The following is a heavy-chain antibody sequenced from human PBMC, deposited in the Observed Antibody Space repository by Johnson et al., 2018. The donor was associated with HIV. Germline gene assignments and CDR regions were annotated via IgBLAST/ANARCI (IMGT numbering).Heavy chain of an antibody. CDR3: ARDRYSSSSGAFDI. J-gene: IGHJ3*02. Sequence: VQLVESGGGVVQPGRSLRLSCAASGFTFSASAMHWVRQAPGKGLEWVSGISWNGGSTGYADSVKGRFTISRDNAKNSLYLQMNSLRAEDTALYYCARDRYSSSSGAFDIWGQGTMVTVSS. D-gene: IGHD6-6*01. V-gene: IGHV3-9*01. CDR1: GFTFSASA. CDR2: ISWNGGST.